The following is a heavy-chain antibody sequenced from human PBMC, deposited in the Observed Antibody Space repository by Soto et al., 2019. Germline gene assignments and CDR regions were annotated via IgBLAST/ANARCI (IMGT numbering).Heavy chain of an antibody. D-gene: IGHD3-10*01. J-gene: IGHJ5*02. CDR1: GFTFSSYS. CDR2: ISSSSSYI. V-gene: IGHV3-21*01. CDR3: ARYRDFGPSFDP. Sequence: PGGSLRLSCAASGFTFSSYSMNWVRQAPGKGLEWVSSISSSSSYIYYADSVKGRFTISRDNAKNSLYLQMNSLRAEDTAVYYCARYRDFGPSFDPWGQGTLVTVSS.